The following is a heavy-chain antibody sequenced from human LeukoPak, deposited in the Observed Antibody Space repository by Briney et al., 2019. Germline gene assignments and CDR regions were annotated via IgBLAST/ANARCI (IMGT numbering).Heavy chain of an antibody. CDR3: ARDEGELYLDY. V-gene: IGHV1-2*02. Sequence: ASVKVSCKASGYTFTSYYLHWVRQAPRQGLEWMGWIIAGNGGTDYTSKFQGRVTMTRDTSISTAYMELSGLTPDDTAVYFCARDEGELYLDYWGQGTLVTVSS. CDR1: GYTFTSYY. CDR2: IIAGNGGT. D-gene: IGHD1-7*01. J-gene: IGHJ4*02.